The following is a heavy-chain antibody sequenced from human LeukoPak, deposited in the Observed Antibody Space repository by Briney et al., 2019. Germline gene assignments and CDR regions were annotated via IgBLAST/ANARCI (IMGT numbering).Heavy chain of an antibody. CDR2: INHSGST. CDR1: GGSFSGYY. CDR3: ARAVSGGMDV. V-gene: IGHV4-34*01. D-gene: IGHD4-11*01. Sequence: SETLSLTCAVYGGSFSGYYWSWIRQPPGKGLEWIGEINHSGSTYYNPSLKSRVTVSVDTSKNQFSLKLSSVTAADTAVYYCARAVSGGMDVWGQGTTVTVSS. J-gene: IGHJ6*02.